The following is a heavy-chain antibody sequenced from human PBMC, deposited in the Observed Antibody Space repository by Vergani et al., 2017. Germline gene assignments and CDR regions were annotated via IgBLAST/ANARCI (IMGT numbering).Heavy chain of an antibody. V-gene: IGHV3-30*18. CDR3: AKDGGITMFRGYYFDY. Sequence: QVQLVESGGGVVQPGRSLRLSCAASGFTFSSYGMHWVRQAPGKGLEWVAVISYDGSNKYYADSVKGRFTISRDNSKNTLYLRMNSLRAEDTAVYYCAKDGGITMFRGYYFDYWGRGTLVTVSS. CDR1: GFTFSSYG. CDR2: ISYDGSNK. D-gene: IGHD3-10*01. J-gene: IGHJ4*02.